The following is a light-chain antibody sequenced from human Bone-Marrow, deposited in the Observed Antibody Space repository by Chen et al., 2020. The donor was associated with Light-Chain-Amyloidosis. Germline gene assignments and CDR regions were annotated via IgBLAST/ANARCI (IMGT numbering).Light chain of an antibody. CDR2: EVT. Sequence: QSALTQPATVSGSPVQSSTIACPGTSSDVGGDNHVSLYQQHPDKAPKLMIYEVTNRPSWVPDRFSGSKSDNTASLTISGLQTEDEADYFCSSYTSTNTLVFGSGTRVTVL. J-gene: IGLJ1*01. CDR1: SSDVGGDNH. V-gene: IGLV2-14*01. CDR3: SSYTSTNTLV.